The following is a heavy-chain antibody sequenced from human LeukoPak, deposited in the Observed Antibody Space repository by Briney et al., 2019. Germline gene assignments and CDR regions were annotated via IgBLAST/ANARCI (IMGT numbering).Heavy chain of an antibody. Sequence: PGGSLRLSCAASGFTFSTYSMNWVRQAPGKGLKWVSYISSSSRTNYYADSVKGRFTISRDNAKNSLYLQMNSLRDEDTAVYYCAGSPTVDAAFDIWGQGTMVTVSS. D-gene: IGHD4-23*01. CDR1: GFTFSTYS. V-gene: IGHV3-48*02. CDR3: AGSPTVDAAFDI. CDR2: ISSSSRTN. J-gene: IGHJ3*02.